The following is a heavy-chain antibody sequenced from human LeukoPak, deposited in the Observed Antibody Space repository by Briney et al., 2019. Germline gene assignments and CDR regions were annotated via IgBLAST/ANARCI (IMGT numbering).Heavy chain of an antibody. J-gene: IGHJ1*01. CDR2: IIPIFGTA. Sequence: SVKVSCKASGGTFSSYAISWMPQAPGQGLEWMGGIIPIFGTANYAQKFQGRVTITADESTSTAYMELSSLRSEDTAVYYCAGSTVTRLAEYFQHWGQGTLVTVSS. V-gene: IGHV1-69*13. CDR1: GGTFSSYA. CDR3: AGSTVTRLAEYFQH. D-gene: IGHD4-17*01.